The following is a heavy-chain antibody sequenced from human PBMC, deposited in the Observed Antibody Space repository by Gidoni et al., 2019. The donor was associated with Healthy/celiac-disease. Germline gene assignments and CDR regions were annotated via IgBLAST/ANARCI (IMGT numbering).Heavy chain of an antibody. D-gene: IGHD1-26*01. CDR2: IKQDGSEK. CDR3: ARDRRRGRLNGMDV. J-gene: IGHJ6*02. V-gene: IGHV3-7*01. CDR1: GFTFSSYW. Sequence: EVQLVESGGGLVQPGGSLRLSCAASGFTFSSYWMSWVRQAPGKGLEWVANIKQDGSEKYYVDSVKGRFTISRDNAKNSLYLQMNSLRAEDTAVYYCARDRRRGRLNGMDVWGQGTTVTVSS.